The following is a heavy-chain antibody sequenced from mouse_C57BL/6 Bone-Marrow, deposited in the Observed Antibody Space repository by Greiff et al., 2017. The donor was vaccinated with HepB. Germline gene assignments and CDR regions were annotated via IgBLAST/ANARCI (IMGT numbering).Heavy chain of an antibody. CDR2: ISSGGSYT. V-gene: IGHV5-6*02. D-gene: IGHD2-3*01. CDR3: ARLGLLEYFDV. CDR1: GFTFSSYG. J-gene: IGHJ1*03. Sequence: DVMLVESGGDLVKPGGSLKLSCAASGFTFSSYGMSWVRQTPDKRLEWVATISSGGSYTYYPDSVKGRFTISRDNAKNTLYLQMSSLKSEDTAMYYCARLGLLEYFDVWGTGTTVTVSS.